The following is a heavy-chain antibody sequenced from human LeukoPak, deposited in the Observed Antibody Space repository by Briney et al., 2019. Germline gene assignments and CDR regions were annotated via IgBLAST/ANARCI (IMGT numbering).Heavy chain of an antibody. CDR1: GGSFSGYY. D-gene: IGHD6-13*01. Sequence: SEALSLTCAVYGGSFSGYYWSWIRQPPGKGLEWIGEINHSGSTNYNPSLKSRVTISVDTSKNQFSLKLSSVTAADTAVYYCARVGAAAGYYFDYWGQGTLVTVSS. CDR3: ARVGAAAGYYFDY. CDR2: INHSGST. J-gene: IGHJ4*02. V-gene: IGHV4-34*01.